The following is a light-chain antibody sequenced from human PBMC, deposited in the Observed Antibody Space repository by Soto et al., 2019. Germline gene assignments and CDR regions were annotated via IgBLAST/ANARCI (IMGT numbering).Light chain of an antibody. CDR2: SNS. J-gene: IGLJ2*01. CDR3: STWDDSLNALI. V-gene: IGLV1-44*01. CDR1: SSNIKTNG. Sequence: QSVLAQPPSASGTPGQTVTISCSGGSSNIKTNGVSWYQQVPGAAPKLLISSNSHRPSGAPDRFSGSKSGTSASLAISGLQSEDEATYHCSTWDDSLNALIFGGGTKLTVL.